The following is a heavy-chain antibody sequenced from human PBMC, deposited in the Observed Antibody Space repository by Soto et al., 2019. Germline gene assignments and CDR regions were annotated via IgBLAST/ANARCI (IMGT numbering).Heavy chain of an antibody. CDR3: AKASKKYYDFWSGP. D-gene: IGHD3-3*01. CDR1: GFTFSSYA. J-gene: IGHJ5*02. V-gene: IGHV3-23*01. Sequence: GGSLRLSCAASGFTFSSYAMSWVRQAPGKGLEWVSAISGSGGSTYYADSVKGRFTISRDNSKNTLYLQMNSLRAEDTAVYYCAKASKKYYDFWSGPSGQGTLVTVSS. CDR2: ISGSGGST.